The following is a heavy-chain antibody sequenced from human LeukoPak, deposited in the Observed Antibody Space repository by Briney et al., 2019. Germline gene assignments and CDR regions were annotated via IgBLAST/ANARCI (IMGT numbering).Heavy chain of an antibody. CDR1: GFTFSSFG. Sequence: GGSPRLSCAASGFTFSSFGMHWVRQAPGKGLEWVAVIWYDASNKYYADSVKGRFTISRDNSKNTLYLQMNSLRDDDTAVYYCVRGVGVSRFNYLDSWGQGTLVIVSS. CDR2: IWYDASNK. J-gene: IGHJ4*02. CDR3: VRGVGVSRFNYLDS. D-gene: IGHD6-13*01. V-gene: IGHV3-33*01.